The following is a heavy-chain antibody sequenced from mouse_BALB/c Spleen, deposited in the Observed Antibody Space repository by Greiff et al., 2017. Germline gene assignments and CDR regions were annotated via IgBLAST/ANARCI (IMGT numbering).Heavy chain of an antibody. Sequence: QVQLQQSGAELMKPGASVKISCKATGYTFSSYWIEWVKQRPGHGLEWIGEILPGSGSTNYNEKFKGKATITADTSSNTAYLQLSSLTSEDTAVYYCARRDYAMDYWGQGTSVTVSS. J-gene: IGHJ4*01. CDR3: ARRDYAMDY. CDR2: ILPGSGST. V-gene: IGHV1-9*01. CDR1: GYTFSSYW.